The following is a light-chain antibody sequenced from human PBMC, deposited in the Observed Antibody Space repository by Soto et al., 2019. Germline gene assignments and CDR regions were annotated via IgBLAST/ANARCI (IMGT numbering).Light chain of an antibody. CDR3: QQYENFPLT. CDR1: QHISEY. Sequence: DLQMTQSPSSLSASVGDRVTITCQASQHISEYLNWYQYKPGKAPKLLITDASNLKTGVPSRFSGSGSGTEYTFTINSLQPEDIATYYCQQYENFPLTFGGGTKVDTK. CDR2: DAS. V-gene: IGKV1-33*01. J-gene: IGKJ4*01.